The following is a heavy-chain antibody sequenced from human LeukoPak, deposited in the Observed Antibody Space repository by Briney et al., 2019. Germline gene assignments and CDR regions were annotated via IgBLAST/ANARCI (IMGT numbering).Heavy chain of an antibody. V-gene: IGHV3-23*01. CDR1: ASTFSSYA. J-gene: IGHJ4*02. CDR3: AKDPQDSSGYFPVGTFDY. D-gene: IGHD3-22*01. Sequence: GGSLRLSCAASASTFSSYAMSWVRQAPGKGLEWVSSISGSGGSTYYADSVKGRFTISRDNSKNTVYLQMNSLRAEDTAVYYCAKDPQDSSGYFPVGTFDYWGQGTLVTVSS. CDR2: ISGSGGST.